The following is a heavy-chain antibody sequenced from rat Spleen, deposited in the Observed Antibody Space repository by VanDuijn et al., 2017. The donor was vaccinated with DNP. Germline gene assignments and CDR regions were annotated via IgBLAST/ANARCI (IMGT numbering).Heavy chain of an antibody. D-gene: IGHD1-2*01. Sequence: EVQLVESGGGLVQPGRSLKLSCAASGFTFSDYYMAWVRQAPTKGLEWVAYIRYDGGSTYYGDSVKGRFTISRDNAKRTLYLQMDSLRSEDTATYYCARWSSSHWYFDFWGPGTMVTVSS. CDR2: IRYDGGST. V-gene: IGHV5-22*01. CDR1: GFTFSDYY. J-gene: IGHJ1*01. CDR3: ARWSSSHWYFDF.